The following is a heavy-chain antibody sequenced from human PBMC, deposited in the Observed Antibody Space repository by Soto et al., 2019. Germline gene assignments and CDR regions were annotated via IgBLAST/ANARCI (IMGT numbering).Heavy chain of an antibody. Sequence: QVQLQESGPGLVKPSQTLSLTCTVSGGSISSGGYYWSWIRQHPGKGLEWIGYIYYSGSTYYNPSLKSRVTILVDTSKNQCSLKLSSVTAADTAVYYCARGSYYDSSGYYGPWGQGTLVTVSS. D-gene: IGHD3-22*01. V-gene: IGHV4-31*03. J-gene: IGHJ5*02. CDR3: ARGSYYDSSGYYGP. CDR1: GGSISSGGYY. CDR2: IYYSGST.